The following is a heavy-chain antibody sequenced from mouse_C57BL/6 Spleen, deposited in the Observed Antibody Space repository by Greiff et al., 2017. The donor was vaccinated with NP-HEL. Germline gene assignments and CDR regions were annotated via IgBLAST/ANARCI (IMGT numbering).Heavy chain of an antibody. V-gene: IGHV5-16*01. CDR3: ARGIYDGYYFDY. CDR2: INYDGSST. Sequence: DVKLVESEGGLVQPGSSMKLSCTASGFTFSDYYMAWVRQVPEKGLEWVANINYDGSSTYYLDFLKSRFIIARDNAKNILYLQMSSLKSEDTDTYYCARGIYDGYYFDYWGQGTTLTVSS. D-gene: IGHD2-3*01. CDR1: GFTFSDYY. J-gene: IGHJ2*01.